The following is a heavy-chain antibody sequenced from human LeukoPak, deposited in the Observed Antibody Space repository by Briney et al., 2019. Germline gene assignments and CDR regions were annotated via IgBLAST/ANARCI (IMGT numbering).Heavy chain of an antibody. V-gene: IGHV4-61*02. CDR3: ARGPYYDFWSGYPFFDY. J-gene: IGHJ4*02. Sequence: SQTLSLTCTVSGGSISRGNYYWYWIRQPAGKGLEWIVRIYTSGSTNYNPSLKSRVTMSVDTSKNQFSLNLSSVTAADTAVYYCARGPYYDFWSGYPFFDYWGQGTLVTVSS. CDR2: IYTSGST. CDR1: GGSISRGNYY. D-gene: IGHD3-3*01.